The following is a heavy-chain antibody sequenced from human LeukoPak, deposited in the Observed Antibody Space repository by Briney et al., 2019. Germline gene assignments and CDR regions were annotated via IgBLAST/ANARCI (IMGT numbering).Heavy chain of an antibody. D-gene: IGHD3-10*01. CDR2: ISSSSSYI. CDR3: ARDYYGSGSYSYSYYGMDV. J-gene: IGHJ6*02. V-gene: IGHV3-21*01. CDR1: EFTFSSYS. Sequence: PGGSLRLSCAASEFTFSSYSMNWVRQAPGKGLEWVSSISSSSSYIYYADSVKGRFTISRDNAKNSLYLQMNSLRAEDTAVYSCARDYYGSGSYSYSYYGMDVWGQGTTVTVSS.